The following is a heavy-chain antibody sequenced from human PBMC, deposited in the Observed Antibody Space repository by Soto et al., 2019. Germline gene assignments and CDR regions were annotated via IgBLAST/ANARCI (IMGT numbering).Heavy chain of an antibody. CDR3: ARGIVWFGSPFDY. J-gene: IGHJ4*02. D-gene: IGHD3-10*01. CDR2: ISNDESNT. V-gene: IGHV3-30*03. Sequence: GGSLRLSCAASGFTFSNNGMHWVRQAPGKGLEWVAFISNDESNTYYVDSVKGRFTISRDNAKNSLYLQMNSLRAEDTAVYYCARGIVWFGSPFDYWGQGTLVTVSS. CDR1: GFTFSNNG.